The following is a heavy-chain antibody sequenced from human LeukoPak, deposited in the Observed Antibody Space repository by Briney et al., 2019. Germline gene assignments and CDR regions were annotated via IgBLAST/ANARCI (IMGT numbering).Heavy chain of an antibody. J-gene: IGHJ4*02. D-gene: IGHD2-15*01. CDR1: GFTFRNAW. Sequence: GGSLRLSCAASGFTFRNAWMSWVRQAPGKGLEWVSAISGSGGSTYYADSVKGRFTISRDNSKNTLYLQMNSLRAEDTAVYYCAKDATFFDYWGQGTLVTVSS. V-gene: IGHV3-23*01. CDR2: ISGSGGST. CDR3: AKDATFFDY.